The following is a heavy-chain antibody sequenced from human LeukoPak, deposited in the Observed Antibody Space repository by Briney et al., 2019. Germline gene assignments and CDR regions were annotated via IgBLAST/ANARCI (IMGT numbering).Heavy chain of an antibody. V-gene: IGHV1-8*03. CDR1: GYTFTSYD. J-gene: IGHJ4*02. CDR3: ARVRVYCSGGRCSQKAFDY. D-gene: IGHD2-15*01. Sequence: GSVKVSCKASGYTFTSYDINWVRQATGQGREWMGWMNPNSGDTAYAQKFQGRVTFTRNTSISTAYMELSSLRSEDTAVYYCARVRVYCSGGRCSQKAFDYWGQGTLVTVSS. CDR2: MNPNSGDT.